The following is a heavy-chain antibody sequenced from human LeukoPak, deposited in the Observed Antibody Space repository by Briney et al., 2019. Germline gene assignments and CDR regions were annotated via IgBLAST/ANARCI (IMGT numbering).Heavy chain of an antibody. V-gene: IGHV1-2*02. D-gene: IGHD6-13*01. CDR2: INPNSGGT. J-gene: IGHJ5*02. CDR3: ARSFVPYDSNFWYGFDP. Sequence: ASVKVSCKASGYTFTGYYMHWVRQAPGQGLEWMGWINPNSGGTNYAQKPQGRVTMTTDTSTSTAYMELRSLRSDDTAVYYCARSFVPYDSNFWYGFDPWGQGTLVTVSS. CDR1: GYTFTGYY.